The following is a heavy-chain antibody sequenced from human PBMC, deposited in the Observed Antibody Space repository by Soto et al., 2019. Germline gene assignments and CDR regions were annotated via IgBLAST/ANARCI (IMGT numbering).Heavy chain of an antibody. J-gene: IGHJ4*02. CDR2: ISYGGSNK. CDR3: ASDMGDGYNYYFDY. Sequence: QVQLVESGGGVVQPGRSLRLSCAASGFTFSSYAMHWVRQAPGKGLGWVALISYGGSNKYYADSVKGRFTFSRDNSKNTLYLQMGSLRAEDTAVYYCASDMGDGYNYYFDYWGQGTLVTVSS. V-gene: IGHV3-30-3*01. CDR1: GFTFSSYA. D-gene: IGHD5-12*01.